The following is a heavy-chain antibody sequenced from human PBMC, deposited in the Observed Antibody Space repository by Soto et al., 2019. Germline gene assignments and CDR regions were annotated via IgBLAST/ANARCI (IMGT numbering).Heavy chain of an antibody. V-gene: IGHV3-23*01. CDR3: ASPPYYYDTSGYSY. D-gene: IGHD3-22*01. Sequence: GGSLRLSCAASGFTFSNYAMSWVRQAPGKGLEWVSAVSGTGGSTNYADSVKGRFTISRDNAKNTLYLQMNSLRAEDTAVYYCASPPYYYDTSGYSYWGQGTLVTVSS. CDR1: GFTFSNYA. CDR2: VSGTGGST. J-gene: IGHJ4*02.